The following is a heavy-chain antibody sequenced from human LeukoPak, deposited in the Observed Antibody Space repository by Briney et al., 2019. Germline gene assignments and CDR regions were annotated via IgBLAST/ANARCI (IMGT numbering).Heavy chain of an antibody. V-gene: IGHV3-23*01. J-gene: IGHJ4*02. CDR1: GFTFSSYA. CDR3: AKEIVRETDGYFDY. D-gene: IGHD1-26*01. CDR2: ISSSGSTI. Sequence: QPGGSLRLSCAASGFTFSSYAMSWVRQAPGEGLEWVSYISSSGSTIYYADSVKGRFTISRDNSKNTLYLQMNSLRAEDTAVYYCAKEIVRETDGYFDYWGQGTLVTVSS.